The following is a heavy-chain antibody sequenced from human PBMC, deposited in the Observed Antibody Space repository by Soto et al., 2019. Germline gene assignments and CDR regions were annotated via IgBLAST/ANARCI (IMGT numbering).Heavy chain of an antibody. CDR2: INTDGSST. CDR1: GLTFSSYW. J-gene: IGHJ4*02. CDR3: ARACGSNIHFDY. D-gene: IGHD1-26*01. Sequence: EVQLVESGGGLVQPGGSLRLSCAASGLTFSSYWMHWVRQAPGKGLVWVSRINTDGSSTTYADSVKGRFTISRDNTKNTVDLQMNGLRVEDTAVYYCARACGSNIHFDYWGQGTLVTVSS. V-gene: IGHV3-74*01.